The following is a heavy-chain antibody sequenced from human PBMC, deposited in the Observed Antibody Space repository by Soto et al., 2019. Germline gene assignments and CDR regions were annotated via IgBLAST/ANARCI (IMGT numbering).Heavy chain of an antibody. CDR2: ISAYNGNT. J-gene: IGHJ6*02. CDR3: ARDGVDTATGYYYGMDV. Sequence: QVQLVQSGAEVKKPGASVKVSCKASGYTFTSYGISWVRQAPGQGLEWMGWISAYNGNTSYAQKLQGRVTMTTDTSTGTAYMERRSRRSDDTAVDYCARDGVDTATGYYYGMDVWGQGTTVTVSS. D-gene: IGHD5-18*01. CDR1: GYTFTSYG. V-gene: IGHV1-18*01.